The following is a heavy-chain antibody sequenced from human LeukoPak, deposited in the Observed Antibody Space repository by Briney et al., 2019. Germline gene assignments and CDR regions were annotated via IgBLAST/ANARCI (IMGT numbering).Heavy chain of an antibody. D-gene: IGHD6-19*01. CDR2: IYYSGST. V-gene: IGHV4-39*01. Sequence: PSETLSLTCTVSGGSISSYYWGWIRQPPGKGLEWIGSIYYSGSTYYNPSLKSRVTISVDTSKNQFSLKLSSVTAADTAVYYCARSSGYSSGWYNWFDPWGQGTLVTVSS. CDR3: ARSSGYSSGWYNWFDP. J-gene: IGHJ5*02. CDR1: GGSISSYY.